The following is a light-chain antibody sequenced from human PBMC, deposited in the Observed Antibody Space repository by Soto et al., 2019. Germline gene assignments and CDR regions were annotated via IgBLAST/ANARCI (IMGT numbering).Light chain of an antibody. CDR1: QGIGTW. J-gene: IGKJ2*01. CDR2: TAS. CDR3: QQTNIFPGT. Sequence: DIQMTQSPSSVSASLGDRLTITCRASQGIGTWLAWYQQKPGKAPKLLIYTASSLHSGVPSRFSGSGSGTDFTLTINSLQPDDFATYYCQQTNIFPGTFGQGTKLEIK. V-gene: IGKV1-12*01.